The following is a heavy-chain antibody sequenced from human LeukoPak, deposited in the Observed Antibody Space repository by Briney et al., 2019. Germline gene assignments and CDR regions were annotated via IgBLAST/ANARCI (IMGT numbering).Heavy chain of an antibody. CDR3: VKGGYSYGSAPYYYYHMDV. CDR2: ISWNSGSI. V-gene: IGHV3-9*01. D-gene: IGHD5-18*01. Sequence: GGSLRLSCAASGFILDDYAMHWVRQAPGKGLEWVSGISWNSGSIGYADSVKGRFTISRDNAKNSLYLQMNSLRAEDTALYYCVKGGYSYGSAPYYYYHMDVWGQGTTVTVSS. CDR1: GFILDDYA. J-gene: IGHJ6*02.